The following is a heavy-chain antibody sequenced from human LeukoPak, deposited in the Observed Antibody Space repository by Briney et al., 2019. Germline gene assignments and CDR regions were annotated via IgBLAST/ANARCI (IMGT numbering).Heavy chain of an antibody. Sequence: PGGSLRLSCAASGFTFSSYWMSWVRQAPGKGLEWVANIKQDGSEKYYVDSVKGRFTLSRDNAKNSLFLQMNSLRAEDTAVYYCAREVVSIPSYFDSWGQGTLVTVSS. V-gene: IGHV3-7*03. CDR2: IKQDGSEK. CDR3: AREVVSIPSYFDS. CDR1: GFTFSSYW. D-gene: IGHD2-21*01. J-gene: IGHJ4*02.